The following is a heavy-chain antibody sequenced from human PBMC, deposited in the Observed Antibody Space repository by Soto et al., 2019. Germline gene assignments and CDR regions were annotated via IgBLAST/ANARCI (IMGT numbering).Heavy chain of an antibody. Sequence: QVQLVQSGAEVKKPGSSVKVSCKASGGTFSSYAISWVRQAPGQGLEWMGGIIPIFGTANYAQKFQGRVTITADESTTTAYMELSSLRSEDTAVYYCARSSVGATEFYYYYGMDVWGQGTTVTVSS. D-gene: IGHD1-26*01. J-gene: IGHJ6*02. CDR2: IIPIFGTA. CDR3: ARSSVGATEFYYYYGMDV. V-gene: IGHV1-69*12. CDR1: GGTFSSYA.